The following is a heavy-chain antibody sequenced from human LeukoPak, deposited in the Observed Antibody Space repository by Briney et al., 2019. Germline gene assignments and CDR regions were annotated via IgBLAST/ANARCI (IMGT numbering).Heavy chain of an antibody. D-gene: IGHD1-26*01. J-gene: IGHJ6*02. V-gene: IGHV3-21*04. CDR3: ARVGWAADV. CDR1: GFTFSSDS. Sequence: PGGSLRLSCAASGFTFSSDSMNWVRQAPGKGLEWVSSISSLSDYIYYADSVKGRFTISRDNAKNSLYLQMNSLRAEDTALYYCARVGWAADVWGQGTTVTVSS. CDR2: ISSLSDYI.